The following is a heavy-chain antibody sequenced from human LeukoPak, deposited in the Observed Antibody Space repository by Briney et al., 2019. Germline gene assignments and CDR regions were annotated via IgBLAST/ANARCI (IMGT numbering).Heavy chain of an antibody. Sequence: PGGSLRLSCAASGLTFSSYGMHWVRQAPGGGLEWVSYISSSGSNIYYADSVKGRFTIYRDNAKNSLFLQMNSLRAEDTAVYYCASSIVATLDYWGQGTLVTVSS. J-gene: IGHJ4*02. V-gene: IGHV3-48*04. CDR3: ASSIVATLDY. CDR1: GLTFSSYG. CDR2: ISSSGSNI. D-gene: IGHD5-12*01.